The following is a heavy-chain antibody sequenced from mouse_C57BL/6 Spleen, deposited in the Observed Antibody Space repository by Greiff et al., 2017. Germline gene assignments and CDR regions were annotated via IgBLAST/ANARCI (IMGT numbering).Heavy chain of an antibody. CDR3: ARSYGNWYFDV. D-gene: IGHD2-10*02. V-gene: IGHV1-82*01. CDR2: IYPGDGDT. CDR1: GYAFSRSW. J-gene: IGHJ1*03. Sequence: VKLQESGPELVKPGASVKISCKASGYAFSRSWMNWVKQRPGKGLEWIGRIYPGDGDTNYNGKFKGKATLTADKSSSTAYMQLSSLTSEDSAVYFCARSYGNWYFDVWGTGTTGTVSS.